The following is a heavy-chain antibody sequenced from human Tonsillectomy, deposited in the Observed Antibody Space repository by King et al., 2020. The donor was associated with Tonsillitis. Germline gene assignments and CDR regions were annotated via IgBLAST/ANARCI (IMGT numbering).Heavy chain of an antibody. D-gene: IGHD2-15*01. J-gene: IGHJ4*02. CDR1: GYTFNSYG. CDR3: ARDLGEVADCSGGSC. V-gene: IGHV1-18*04. CDR2: ISAYNGNT. Sequence: VQLVESGAEVKKPGASVKVSCKASGYTFNSYGISWVRQAPGQGLEWMGWISAYNGNTNSAQKLQGRVTMTTDTSTSTAYMELRSLRSYDTAVYYCARDLGEVADCSGGSCWGQGTLVTVSS.